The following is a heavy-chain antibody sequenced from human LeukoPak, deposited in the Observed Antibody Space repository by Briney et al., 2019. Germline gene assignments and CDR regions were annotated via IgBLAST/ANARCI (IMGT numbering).Heavy chain of an antibody. Sequence: PGGSLRLFCAASGFTFSSYAMSWVRQAPGKGLEWVSAISGSGGSTYYADSVKGRFTISRDNSKNTLYLQMNSLRAEDTAVYYCAKKYYYDSSGYYRENDYWGQGTLVTVSS. CDR1: GFTFSSYA. V-gene: IGHV3-23*01. CDR3: AKKYYYDSSGYYRENDY. J-gene: IGHJ4*02. D-gene: IGHD3-22*01. CDR2: ISGSGGST.